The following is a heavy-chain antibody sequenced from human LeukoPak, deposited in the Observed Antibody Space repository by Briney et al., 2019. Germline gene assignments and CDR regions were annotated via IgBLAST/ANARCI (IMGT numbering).Heavy chain of an antibody. V-gene: IGHV1-69*13. D-gene: IGHD3-10*01. CDR1: GGTFSSYA. Sequence: SVKVSCKASGGTFSSYAISWVRQAPGQRLEWMGGIIPIFGTANYAQKFQGRVTITADESTSTAYMELSSLRSEDTAVYYCAREGLPYYYGSGSFSSPFDYWGQGTLVTVSS. CDR2: IIPIFGTA. J-gene: IGHJ4*02. CDR3: AREGLPYYYGSGSFSSPFDY.